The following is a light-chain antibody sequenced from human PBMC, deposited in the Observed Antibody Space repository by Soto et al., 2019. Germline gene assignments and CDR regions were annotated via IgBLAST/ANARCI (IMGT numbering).Light chain of an antibody. V-gene: IGKV1-5*01. CDR2: DAS. J-gene: IGKJ1*01. CDR1: QSISSL. CDR3: QQYNSYSWT. Sequence: EIPKSPAPSSPVFSWREKKTITFRGSQSISSLLAWYQQKPGKAPKLLIYDASSLESGVPSRFSGSGSGTEFTLTISSLQPDDFATYYCQQYNSYSWTFGHGTKVDIK.